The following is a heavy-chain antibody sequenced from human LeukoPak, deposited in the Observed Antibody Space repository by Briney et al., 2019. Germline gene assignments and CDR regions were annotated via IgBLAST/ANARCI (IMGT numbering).Heavy chain of an antibody. CDR1: GGSFSGYY. CDR3: ARESIAVAGAPFDY. J-gene: IGHJ4*02. Sequence: PSETLSLTCAVYGGSFSGYYWSWIRQPPGKGLEWIGEINHSGSTNYNPSLKSRVTISVDTSKNQFSLKLSSVTAADTAVCYCARESIAVAGAPFDYWGQGTLVTVSS. V-gene: IGHV4-34*01. D-gene: IGHD6-19*01. CDR2: INHSGST.